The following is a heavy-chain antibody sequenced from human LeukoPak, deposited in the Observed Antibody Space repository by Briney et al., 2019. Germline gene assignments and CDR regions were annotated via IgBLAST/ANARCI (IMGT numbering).Heavy chain of an antibody. V-gene: IGHV3-21*01. J-gene: IGHJ3*02. D-gene: IGHD6-19*01. CDR2: ISSSSSYI. Sequence: GGSLRLSCAASGFTFSSYSVNWVRQAPGKGLEWVSSISSSSSYIYYADSVKGRFTISRDNAKNSLYLQMNSLRAEDTAVYYCARDPRGLAVAGDAFDIWGQGTMVTVSS. CDR3: ARDPRGLAVAGDAFDI. CDR1: GFTFSSYS.